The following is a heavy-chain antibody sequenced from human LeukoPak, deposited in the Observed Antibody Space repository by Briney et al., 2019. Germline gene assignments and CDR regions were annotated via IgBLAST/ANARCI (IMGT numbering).Heavy chain of an antibody. D-gene: IGHD6-19*01. Sequence: PGGSLRLSCAASGFSFGTHSLTWVRQAPGKGLQWVATINHDGSEKDYVDSVKGRFTISRDNAENSLYLQLNSLRAEDTAIYYCARGSGWLDYWGQGTLVTVSS. CDR2: INHDGSEK. CDR3: ARGSGWLDY. J-gene: IGHJ4*02. CDR1: GFSFGTHS. V-gene: IGHV3-7*03.